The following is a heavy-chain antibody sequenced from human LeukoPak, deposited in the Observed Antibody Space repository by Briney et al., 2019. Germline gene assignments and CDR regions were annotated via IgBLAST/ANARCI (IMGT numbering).Heavy chain of an antibody. V-gene: IGHV3-74*01. CDR2: IDGPGRGT. J-gene: IGHJ3*02. CDR1: GFTPGHFW. Sequence: GGSLRLSCEVSGFTPGHFWMHWVRQAPGKGLEWVARIDGPGRGTVYADSVKGRFTFSRDNAKNTLSLQMNSLRDDDTATYYCVRDLFPDAFDIWGQGTRVTVSS. CDR3: VRDLFPDAFDI. D-gene: IGHD2-21*01.